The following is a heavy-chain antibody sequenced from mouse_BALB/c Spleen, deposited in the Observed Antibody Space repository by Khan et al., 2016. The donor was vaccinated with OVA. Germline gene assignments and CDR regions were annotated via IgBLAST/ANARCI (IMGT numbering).Heavy chain of an antibody. V-gene: IGHV1S137*01. CDR1: GYTFTDYA. CDR3: ARGGQWVRRGGGNSDS. D-gene: IGHD2-2*01. J-gene: IGHJ2*01. CDR2: ISIYYENT. Sequence: QIQLVQSGPELVRPGESVKISCKGSGYTFTDYAMHWVKQSHAKSLEWIGVISIYYENTNYNQKFKGKATMTVDQSSSTAYMELARLTSEDSAIYSCARGGQWVRRGGGNSDSWGQGSTLTVSS.